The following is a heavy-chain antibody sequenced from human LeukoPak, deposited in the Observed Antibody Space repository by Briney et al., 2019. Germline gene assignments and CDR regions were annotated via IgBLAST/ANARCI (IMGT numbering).Heavy chain of an antibody. D-gene: IGHD6-19*01. CDR3: AAGSAVAEYYYYGMDV. J-gene: IGHJ6*02. Sequence: SETLSLTCTVSGGSISSSSYYWGWIRQPPGKGLEWIGSIYYSGSTYYNPSLKSRVTISVDTSKNQFSLKLSSVTAADTAVYYCAAGSAVAEYYYYGMDVWGQGTTVTVSS. CDR1: GGSISSSSYY. V-gene: IGHV4-39*01. CDR2: IYYSGST.